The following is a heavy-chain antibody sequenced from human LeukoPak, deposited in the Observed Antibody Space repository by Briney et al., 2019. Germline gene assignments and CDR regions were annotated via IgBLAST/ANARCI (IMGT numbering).Heavy chain of an antibody. CDR2: IYDDGSA. D-gene: IGHD3-22*01. J-gene: IGHJ4*02. CDR1: GFTVTSNY. V-gene: IGHV3-53*01. CDR3: ASESANYDSSGYYPR. Sequence: GGSLRLSCAASGFTVTSNYMSWVRQALGKGLEWVSVIYDDGSAYYADSVKGRFTISRDNSQNTVSLQMISLRAEDTAVYYCASESANYDSSGYYPRWGQGTLVTVSS.